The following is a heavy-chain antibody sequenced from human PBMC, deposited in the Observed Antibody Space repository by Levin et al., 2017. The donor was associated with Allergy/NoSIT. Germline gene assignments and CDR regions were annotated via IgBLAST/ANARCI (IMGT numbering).Heavy chain of an antibody. CDR2: IYYSGST. CDR3: ARDRTDCSGGSCPLYYYYGMDV. J-gene: IGHJ6*02. V-gene: IGHV4-30-4*01. CDR1: GGSISSGDYY. Sequence: SETLSLTCTVSGGSISSGDYYWSWIRQPPGKGLEWIGYIYYSGSTYYNPSLKSRVTISVDTSKNQFSLKLSSVTAADTAVYYCARDRTDCSGGSCPLYYYYGMDVWGQGTTVTVSS. D-gene: IGHD2-15*01.